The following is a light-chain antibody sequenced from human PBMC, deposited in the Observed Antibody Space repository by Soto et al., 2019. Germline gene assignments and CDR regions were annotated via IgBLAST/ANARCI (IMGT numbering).Light chain of an antibody. J-gene: IGKJ1*01. CDR3: QVYAGSQGWT. CDR1: QTVTNGY. CDR2: GAS. V-gene: IGKV3-20*01. Sequence: EIVVTQSPGTLSLSPGERATLSCRASQTVTNGYLAWYQQKPGQAPRLLIYGASSRATGIPDRFSGSGSGXXXXXXXXXXGPEDFAVYYCQVYAGSQGWTFGQGTKVEI.